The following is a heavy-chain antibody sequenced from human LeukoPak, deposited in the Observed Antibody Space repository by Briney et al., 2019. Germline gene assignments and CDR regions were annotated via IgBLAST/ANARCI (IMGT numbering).Heavy chain of an antibody. Sequence: SETLSLTCAVYGGSFSGYYWSWIRQPPGKGLEWIGEINHSGSTNYNPSLKSRVTISVDTSKNQFSLKLSSVTAADTAVYYCARGSPKLYYYDSSVFYYWGQGTLVTVSS. CDR3: ARGSPKLYYYDSSVFYY. D-gene: IGHD3-22*01. V-gene: IGHV4-34*01. CDR1: GGSFSGYY. J-gene: IGHJ4*02. CDR2: INHSGST.